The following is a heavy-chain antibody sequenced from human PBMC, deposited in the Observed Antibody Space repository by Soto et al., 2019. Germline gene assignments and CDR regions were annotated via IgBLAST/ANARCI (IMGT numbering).Heavy chain of an antibody. Sequence: ASVKVSCKASGGTFSSYAISWVRQAPGQGLEWMGGIIPIFGTANYAQKFQGRVTITADESTSTAYMELSSLRSEDTAVYYCVLGQYLYGDYYYFDYWGQGTLVTVSS. D-gene: IGHD4-17*01. CDR3: VLGQYLYGDYYYFDY. CDR2: IIPIFGTA. CDR1: GGTFSSYA. J-gene: IGHJ4*02. V-gene: IGHV1-69*13.